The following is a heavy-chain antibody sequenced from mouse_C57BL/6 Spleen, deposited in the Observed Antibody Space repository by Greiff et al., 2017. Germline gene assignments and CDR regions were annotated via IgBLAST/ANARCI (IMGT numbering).Heavy chain of an antibody. J-gene: IGHJ3*01. CDR1: GFTFSSSA. D-gene: IGHD1-3*01. CDR2: ISDGGSYT. CDR3: ARDDNGGFAY. V-gene: IGHV5-4*01. Sequence: EVKLVESGGGLVKPGGSLKLSCAASGFTFSSSAMSWVRQTPEKRLEWVATISDGGSYTYSPDNVKGRFTISSATANNNLYRQMSHLKSEDTAMYYCARDDNGGFAYWGQGTLVTVSA.